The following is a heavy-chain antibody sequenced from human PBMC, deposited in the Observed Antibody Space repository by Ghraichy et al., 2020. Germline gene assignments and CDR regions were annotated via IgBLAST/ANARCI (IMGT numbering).Heavy chain of an antibody. CDR3: ARDTPRYCTSTTCHKGLFDS. J-gene: IGHJ5*01. V-gene: IGHV4-39*07. Sequence: SETLSLTCTVSGGSISNTKYYWGWIRQPPGKGLEWIGSIYYSGSTYYNPSLKSRVTISVDTYERQFSLKLSSVTAADTAIYYCARDTPRYCTSTTCHKGLFDSWGQGTLVAVSS. CDR2: IYYSGST. CDR1: GGSISNTKYY. D-gene: IGHD2-2*02.